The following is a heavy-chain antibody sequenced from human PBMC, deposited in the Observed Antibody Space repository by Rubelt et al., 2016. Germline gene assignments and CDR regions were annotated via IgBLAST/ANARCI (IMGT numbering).Heavy chain of an antibody. CDR2: IYSGGST. CDR1: GFAVSSNY. J-gene: IGHJ4*02. V-gene: IGHV3-53*04. CDR3: AREGRHIPITISHPEIN. D-gene: IGHD3-3*01. Sequence: EVQLVESGGGLVQPGGSLRLSCAASGFAVSSNYMSWVRQAPGKGLEWVSVIYSGGSTYYADSVKGRFTISRHNSKNTLYLQMNSLRAEDTAVYYCAREGRHIPITISHPEINWGQGTLVTVSS.